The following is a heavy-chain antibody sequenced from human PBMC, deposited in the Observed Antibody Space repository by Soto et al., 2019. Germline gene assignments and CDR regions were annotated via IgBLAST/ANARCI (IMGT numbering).Heavy chain of an antibody. J-gene: IGHJ5*02. CDR1: GGTFSTYT. CDR3: AGDPDSHYNDSHASSYP. Sequence: ASVKVSCTASGGTFSTYTITWVRLAPGQGLEWMGRIIPIIGIINYAQKFQGRVTISADKFTGTAYMELTGLRSDDTAVYYCAGDPDSHYNDSHASSYPWGQGTLVTVSS. CDR2: IIPIIGII. D-gene: IGHD4-4*01. V-gene: IGHV1-69*04.